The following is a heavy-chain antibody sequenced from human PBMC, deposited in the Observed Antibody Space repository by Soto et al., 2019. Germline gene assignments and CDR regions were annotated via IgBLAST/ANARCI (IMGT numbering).Heavy chain of an antibody. J-gene: IGHJ5*02. D-gene: IGHD2-2*01. CDR3: AKDGRGYCSSTSCYGDWFDP. V-gene: IGHV3-23*01. CDR2: ISGSGGST. Sequence: EVQLLESGGGLVQPGGSLRLSCAASGFTFSSYAMSWVRQAPGKGLEWVSAISGSGGSTYYADSVKGRFTISRDNSKNTLYLQMNSLGAEDTAVYYCAKDGRGYCSSTSCYGDWFDPWGQGTLVTVSS. CDR1: GFTFSSYA.